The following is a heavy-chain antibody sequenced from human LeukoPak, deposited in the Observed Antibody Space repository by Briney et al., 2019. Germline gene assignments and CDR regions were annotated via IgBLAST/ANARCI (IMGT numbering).Heavy chain of an antibody. CDR3: AKGGYDYVEVGYFDY. D-gene: IGHD5-12*01. CDR1: GFPFASYA. Sequence: GGSLRLSCAASGFPFASYAMSWVRQTPGKGLEWVSHIIGSVASTYYADSVKGRFTISRDNTKNTLYLQMNSLRADDTAVYLCAKGGYDYVEVGYFDYWGQGTVVTVSS. V-gene: IGHV3-23*01. J-gene: IGHJ4*02. CDR2: IIGSVAST.